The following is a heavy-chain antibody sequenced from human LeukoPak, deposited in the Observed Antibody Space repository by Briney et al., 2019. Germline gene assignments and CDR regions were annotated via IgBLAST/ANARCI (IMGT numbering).Heavy chain of an antibody. J-gene: IGHJ3*02. D-gene: IGHD1-20*01. CDR2: INPYNGIT. CDR3: ARDQASLNSFDI. Sequence: ASVKVSCKASGYTFTSYGISWVRQAPGQGLEWMGWINPYNGITKYPQKLQGRVTMTTDTSTSTAYMYLRSLTSDDTAVYYCARDQASLNSFDIRGQGTMVTVSS. CDR1: GYTFTSYG. V-gene: IGHV1-18*01.